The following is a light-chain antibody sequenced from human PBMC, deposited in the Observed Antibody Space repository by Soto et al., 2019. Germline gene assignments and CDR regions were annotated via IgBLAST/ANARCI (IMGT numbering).Light chain of an antibody. CDR1: HVIGDT. V-gene: IGKV3-15*01. J-gene: IGKJ4*01. CDR3: QHYNKWPLT. Sequence: EVVMRQSPATLSVSPGVGATLSCRASHVIGDTLAWYQHKPGQTPRLLIYDTSTRPTGVPARISGSRSGTEFTLTINSLHSEDFAVYYSQHYNKWPLTFGGGTKVESK. CDR2: DTS.